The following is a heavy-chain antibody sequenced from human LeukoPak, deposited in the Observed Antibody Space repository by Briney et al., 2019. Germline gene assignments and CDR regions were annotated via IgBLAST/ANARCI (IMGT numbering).Heavy chain of an antibody. J-gene: IGHJ6*02. CDR1: GGTFSSYA. Sequence: GASVKVSCKASGGTFSSYAISWVRQAPGQGLEWMGRIIPILGIANYAQKFQGRVTITADKSTSTAYMELSSLRSEDTAVYYCARDAGLVGANRDYYGMDVWGHGTTVIVSS. D-gene: IGHD1-26*01. CDR2: IIPILGIA. V-gene: IGHV1-69*04. CDR3: ARDAGLVGANRDYYGMDV.